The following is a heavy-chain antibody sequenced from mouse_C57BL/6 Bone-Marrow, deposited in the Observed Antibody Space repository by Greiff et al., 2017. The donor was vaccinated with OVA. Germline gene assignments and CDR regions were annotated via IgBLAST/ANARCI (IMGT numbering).Heavy chain of an antibody. CDR1: GYTFTDYY. Sequence: EVKLMESGPELVKPGASVKISCKASGYTFTDYYMNWVKQSHGKSLEWIGDINPNNGGTSYNQKFKGKATLTVDKSSSTAYMELRSLTSEDSAVYYCARATVVGGYWGQGTTLTVSS. D-gene: IGHD1-1*01. CDR3: ARATVVGGY. J-gene: IGHJ2*01. V-gene: IGHV1-26*01. CDR2: INPNNGGT.